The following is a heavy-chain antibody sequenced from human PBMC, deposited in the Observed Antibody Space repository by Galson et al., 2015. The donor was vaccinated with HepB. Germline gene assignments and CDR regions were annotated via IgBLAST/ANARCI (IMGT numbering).Heavy chain of an antibody. D-gene: IGHD6-19*01. J-gene: IGHJ1*01. V-gene: IGHV3-23*01. CDR1: GFTFSSYA. Sequence: SLRLSCAASGFTFSSYAIMWVRQAPGKELEWVSGMSDNGDNTFYADSVKGRLTISRDISKNTVYLQMNSLRVEDTAVYYCATRSGASGWYSYFQHWGQGTLVTVSS. CDR3: ATRSGASGWYSYFQH. CDR2: MSDNGDNT.